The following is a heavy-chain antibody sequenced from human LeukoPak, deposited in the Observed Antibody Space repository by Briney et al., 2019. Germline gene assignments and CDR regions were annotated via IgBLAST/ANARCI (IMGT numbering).Heavy chain of an antibody. CDR3: AKLGLAMIVVAGFDP. CDR2: ISGSGGST. Sequence: GGSLRLSCAASGFTFSSYGMSWVRQAPGKGLEWVSAISGSGGSTYYADSVKGRFTISRDNSKNTLYLQMNSLRAEDTAVYYCAKLGLAMIVVAGFDPWGQGTLVTVSS. V-gene: IGHV3-23*01. J-gene: IGHJ5*02. D-gene: IGHD3-22*01. CDR1: GFTFSSYG.